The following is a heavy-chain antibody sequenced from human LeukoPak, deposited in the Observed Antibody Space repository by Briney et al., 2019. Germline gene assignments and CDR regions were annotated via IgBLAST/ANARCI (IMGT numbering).Heavy chain of an antibody. CDR3: ARGGRRGATKASIDY. CDR1: GYTFTGYY. D-gene: IGHD1-26*01. CDR2: INPNSGGT. Sequence: ASVKVSCKASGYTFTGYYMHWVRQAPGQGLEWMGWINPNSGGTNYAQKFQGRVTMTRDTSISTAYMELSRLRSDDTAVYYCARGGRRGATKASIDYWGQGTLVTVSS. V-gene: IGHV1-2*02. J-gene: IGHJ4*02.